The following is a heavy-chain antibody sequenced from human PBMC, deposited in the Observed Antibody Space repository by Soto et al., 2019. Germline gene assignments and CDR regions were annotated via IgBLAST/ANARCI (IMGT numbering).Heavy chain of an antibody. D-gene: IGHD6-19*01. CDR2: IYHSGST. V-gene: IGHV4-4*02. J-gene: IGHJ4*02. CDR1: GGSISSSNW. CDR3: ARVSVAGTRCDY. Sequence: QVQLQESGPGLVKPSGTLSLTCAVSGGSISSSNWWSWVRQPPGKGLEWIGEIYHSGSTTYNPSLKSRVTIAVDKSNNQFSLKLSSVTAADTAVYYCARVSVAGTRCDYWGQGTLVTVSS.